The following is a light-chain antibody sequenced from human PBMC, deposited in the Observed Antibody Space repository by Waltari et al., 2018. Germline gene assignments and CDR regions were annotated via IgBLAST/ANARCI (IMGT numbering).Light chain of an antibody. J-gene: IGKJ4*02. Sequence: EIVFTQSPGTLSLSPDERATLPCSASQSVTSISLTWYQQKLGQAPRLLIYGTSNRASGIPDRFSGSGSGTDFTLTISRLEAEDVAVYYCQQYDGEVVTFGGGTKVEI. CDR2: GTS. CDR1: QSVTSIS. V-gene: IGKV3-20*01. CDR3: QQYDGEVVT.